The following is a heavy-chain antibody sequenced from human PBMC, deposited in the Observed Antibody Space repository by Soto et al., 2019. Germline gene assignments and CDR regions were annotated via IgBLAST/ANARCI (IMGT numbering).Heavy chain of an antibody. CDR3: EKAHRWGSSCYCYYGMDV. V-gene: IGHV3-43D*04. J-gene: IGHJ6*02. Sequence: PGGSLRLSCAASGFTFDDYAMHWVRQAPGKGLEWVSLISWDGGSTYYADSVKGRFTISSDNSKNTLYLQMNRLSAEVTAVYYCEKAHRWGSSCYCYYGMDVWGQGTTVTVSS. D-gene: IGHD6-13*01. CDR2: ISWDGGST. CDR1: GFTFDDYA.